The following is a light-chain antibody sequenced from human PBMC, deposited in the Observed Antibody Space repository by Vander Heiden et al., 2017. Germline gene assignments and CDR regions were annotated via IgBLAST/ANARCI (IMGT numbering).Light chain of an antibody. CDR2: EVT. CDR1: SSDIGTYNI. CDR3: CSYAGFVL. V-gene: IGLV2-23*02. Sequence: QSALTQPASVSGSPGQSITISCTGTSSDIGTYNIVSWYQQLPGKAPKLVIYEVTKRPSGVSDRFSGSKSGNTASLTISGLQAEDEADYYCCSYAGFVLLGGGTKLTVL. J-gene: IGLJ2*01.